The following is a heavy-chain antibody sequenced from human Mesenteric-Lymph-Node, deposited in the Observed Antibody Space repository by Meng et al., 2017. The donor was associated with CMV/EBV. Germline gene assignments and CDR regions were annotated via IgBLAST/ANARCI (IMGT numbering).Heavy chain of an antibody. Sequence: GGSLRLSCAASGFTFSSYSMNWVRQAPGKGLEWVSSISSSSSYIYYADSVKGRFTISRDNAKNSLYLQMNSLRAEDTAVYYCARVLEYSSGWYKRGYYYGMDVWGQGTTVTVSS. J-gene: IGHJ6*02. D-gene: IGHD6-19*01. V-gene: IGHV3-21*01. CDR1: GFTFSSYS. CDR2: ISSSSSYI. CDR3: ARVLEYSSGWYKRGYYYGMDV.